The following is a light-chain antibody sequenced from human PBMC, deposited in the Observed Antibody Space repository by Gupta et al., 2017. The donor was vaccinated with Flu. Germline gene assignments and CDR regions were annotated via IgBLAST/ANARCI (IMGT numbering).Light chain of an antibody. CDR1: QGIRFW. CDR2: KAS. V-gene: IGKV1-5*03. Sequence: GDRVPITGRASQGIRFWVAWYQQKPGRAPQLLIYKASSLEDGVPSRFSGSGSGTDFTLTISDLQPDDFATYYCQQYSASPVTFGGGTKL. J-gene: IGKJ4*01. CDR3: QQYSASPVT.